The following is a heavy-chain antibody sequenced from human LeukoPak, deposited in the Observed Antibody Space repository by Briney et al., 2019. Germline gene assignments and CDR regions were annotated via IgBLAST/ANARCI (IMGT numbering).Heavy chain of an antibody. J-gene: IGHJ6*02. V-gene: IGHV3-23*01. CDR3: AKDQSSDYGMDV. CDR1: GFTFSSYA. CDR2: ISGSGGST. Sequence: GGSLRLSCAASGFTFSSYAMSWVRQATGKGLEWVSAISGSGGSTYYADSVKGRFTISRDNSKNTLYLQMNSLRAEDTAVYYCAKDQSSDYGMDVWGQGTTVTVSS. D-gene: IGHD1-26*01.